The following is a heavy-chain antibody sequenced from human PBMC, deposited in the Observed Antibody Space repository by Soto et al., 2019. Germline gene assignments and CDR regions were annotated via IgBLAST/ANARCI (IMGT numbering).Heavy chain of an antibody. Sequence: QLQLQESGPGLVKPSETLSLTCTVSGDSMRGSTYYWGWIRQPPGMGLQSIGSIYYSGSTYYNPSLKSRVTIPVDTSKNQFSLKLNSVTAADTAVYYCARLPGRGLDRAWDKWFDPWGQGTLVTVSS. D-gene: IGHD3-10*01. CDR2: IYYSGST. V-gene: IGHV4-39*01. CDR3: ARLPGRGLDRAWDKWFDP. J-gene: IGHJ5*02. CDR1: GDSMRGSTYY.